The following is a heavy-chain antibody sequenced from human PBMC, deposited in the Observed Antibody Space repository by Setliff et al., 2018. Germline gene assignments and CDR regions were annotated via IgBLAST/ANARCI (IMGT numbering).Heavy chain of an antibody. Sequence: NPSETLSLTCTVSGDSIYNHFWSWVRQPPGKGLEWIGYIYSTGSTNYNPSLKSRVAISIDTSKNQFSLKVNSVTAADTAIYYCARGLNSVSWTFAYWGQGSLVTVSS. CDR3: ARGLNSVSWTFAY. CDR1: GDSIYNHF. CDR2: IYSTGST. D-gene: IGHD2-15*01. J-gene: IGHJ4*02. V-gene: IGHV4-4*08.